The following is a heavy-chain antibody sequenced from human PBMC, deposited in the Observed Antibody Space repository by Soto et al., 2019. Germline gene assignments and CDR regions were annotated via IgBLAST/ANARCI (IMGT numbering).Heavy chain of an antibody. V-gene: IGHV1-69*16. Sequence: QVLLLQSGAEVRKPGSSVRVSCKASGGTFNTFTISWVRQAPGQGPEWMGEIIPALGRANYAQKFQGRVTVTADASTSTVYMDVRSLKNEDVAVYCCARVGGNDSVWGSYRHYHFDYWGQGTLVTVSS. D-gene: IGHD3-16*02. CDR2: IIPALGRA. CDR1: GGTFNTFT. CDR3: ARVGGNDSVWGSYRHYHFDY. J-gene: IGHJ4*02.